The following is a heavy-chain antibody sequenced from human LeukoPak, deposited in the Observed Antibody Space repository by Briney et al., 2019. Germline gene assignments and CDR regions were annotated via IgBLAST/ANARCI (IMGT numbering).Heavy chain of an antibody. D-gene: IGHD6-19*01. J-gene: IGHJ2*01. CDR2: INHSGST. Sequence: SETLSLTCAVYGGSFSGYYWSWIRQPPGKGLEWIGEINHSGSTNYNPPLKSRVTISVDTSKNQFSLKLSSVTAADTAVYYCARGLQSAVAPAQYFDLWGRGTLVTVSS. CDR3: ARGLQSAVAPAQYFDL. V-gene: IGHV4-34*01. CDR1: GGSFSGYY.